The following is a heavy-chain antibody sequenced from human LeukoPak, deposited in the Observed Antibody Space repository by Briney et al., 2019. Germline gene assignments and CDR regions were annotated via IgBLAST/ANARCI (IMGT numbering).Heavy chain of an antibody. V-gene: IGHV3-23*01. Sequence: PGGSLRLSCAASGFTFSSYAMSWVRQAPGKGLEWVSAISGSGGSTYYADSVKGRFTISRDNSKNTLYLQMNSLRAEDTAVYYCARDLWFGELLFPPFGYWGQGTLVTVSS. CDR1: GFTFSSYA. J-gene: IGHJ4*02. D-gene: IGHD3-10*01. CDR2: ISGSGGST. CDR3: ARDLWFGELLFPPFGY.